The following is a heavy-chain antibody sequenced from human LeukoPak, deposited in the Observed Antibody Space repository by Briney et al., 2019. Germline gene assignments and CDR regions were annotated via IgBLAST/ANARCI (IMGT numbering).Heavy chain of an antibody. CDR2: TSKDGSDT. CDR1: GFTFTDSW. D-gene: IGHD6-25*01. CDR3: ARGGYSGSYYRFS. J-gene: IGHJ4*02. V-gene: IGHV3-74*01. Sequence: TGGSLRLSCAVSGFTFTDSWMHWVRQAPGKGPEWLSRTSKDGSDTVYADSAKGRFTASRDNAKNTIYLELTNLRPDDTALYYCARGGYSGSYYRFSWGRGTLVSVAS.